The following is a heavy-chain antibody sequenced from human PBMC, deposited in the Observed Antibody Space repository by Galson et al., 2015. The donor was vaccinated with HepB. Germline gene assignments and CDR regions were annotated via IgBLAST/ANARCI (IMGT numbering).Heavy chain of an antibody. CDR2: ISWNSGSI. V-gene: IGHV3-9*01. Sequence: SLRLSCAASGFTFDDYAMHWVRQAPGKGLEWVSGISWNSGSIGYADSVKGRFTISRDNAKNSLYLQMNSLRAEDTALYYCAKDEGPDYYDSSGYPYWGQGTLVTVSS. CDR3: AKDEGPDYYDSSGYPY. CDR1: GFTFDDYA. D-gene: IGHD3-22*01. J-gene: IGHJ4*02.